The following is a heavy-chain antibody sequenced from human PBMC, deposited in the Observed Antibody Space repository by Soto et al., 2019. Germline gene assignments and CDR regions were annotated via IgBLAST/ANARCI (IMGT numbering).Heavy chain of an antibody. CDR2: VSHDGRNT. J-gene: IGHJ4*02. D-gene: IGHD6-19*01. CDR3: AKGGRQWLVTSDFNY. V-gene: IGHV3-30*18. Sequence: PGGSLRPSCAASGFTFSDYAMHWVRQAPGKGLEWVAVVSHDGRNTHYADSVKGRFTISRDSSKNTVSLEMTSLRAEDAAVYYCAKGGRQWLVTSDFNYWGQGALVTVSS. CDR1: GFTFSDYA.